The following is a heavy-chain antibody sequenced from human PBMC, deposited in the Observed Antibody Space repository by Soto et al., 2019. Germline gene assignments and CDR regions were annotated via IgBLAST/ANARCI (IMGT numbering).Heavy chain of an antibody. D-gene: IGHD3-9*01. V-gene: IGHV3-23*01. Sequence: PGGSLRLSCAASGFTFSSYAMSWVRQAPGKGLEWVSAISGSGGSTYNADSVKGRFTISRDNSKNTLYLQMNSLRAEDTAVYYCAKVRLLRYFDWTRYWGQGTLVTVSS. CDR2: ISGSGGST. CDR1: GFTFSSYA. CDR3: AKVRLLRYFDWTRY. J-gene: IGHJ4*02.